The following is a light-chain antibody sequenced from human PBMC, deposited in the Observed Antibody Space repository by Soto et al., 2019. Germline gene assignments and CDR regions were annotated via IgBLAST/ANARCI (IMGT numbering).Light chain of an antibody. CDR1: LLTKKY. J-gene: IGLJ2*01. Sequence: SYELTQPSSVSVSPGQTARITCSGDLLTKKYVRWFQQKPGQAPVLVIYKDTERPSGIPERFSGSSSGATVTLTISGAQVEDDADYYCYAAADNNLFFGGGTKLTVL. CDR3: YAAADNNLF. CDR2: KDT. V-gene: IGLV3-27*01.